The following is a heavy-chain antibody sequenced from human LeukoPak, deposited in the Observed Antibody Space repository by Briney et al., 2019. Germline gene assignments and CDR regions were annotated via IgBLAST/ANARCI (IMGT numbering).Heavy chain of an antibody. Sequence: PGGSLRLSCAPSGFTFSQYGMYWVRQAPGKGLEWVAYIQFDGNKEYYRDSVKSRFTISRDNSKNTLFLQMNSLKPEDSALYYCAKPTPGTAPRPLDSWGRGTLVTVSS. CDR1: GFTFSQYG. J-gene: IGHJ4*02. CDR2: IQFDGNKE. V-gene: IGHV3-30*02. D-gene: IGHD1-26*01. CDR3: AKPTPGTAPRPLDS.